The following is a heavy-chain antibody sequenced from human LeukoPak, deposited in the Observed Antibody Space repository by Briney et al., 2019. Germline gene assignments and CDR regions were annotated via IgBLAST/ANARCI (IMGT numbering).Heavy chain of an antibody. D-gene: IGHD3-22*01. CDR1: GDSITGSSYY. CDR2: MYYSGST. V-gene: IGHV4-39*01. CDR3: ARQYYDSTGYYYFDY. J-gene: IGHJ4*02. Sequence: SETLSLTCTVSGDSITGSSYYWGWIRQPPGKRLEWIGSMYYSGSTYSNPSLKSRVTISADTSKNQFSLKLKSVTAADTAVYYCARQYYDSTGYYYFDYWGQGTLITVSS.